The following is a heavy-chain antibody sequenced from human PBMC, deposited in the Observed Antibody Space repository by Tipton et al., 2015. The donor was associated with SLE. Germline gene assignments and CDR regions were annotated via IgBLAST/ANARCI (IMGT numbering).Heavy chain of an antibody. D-gene: IGHD6-25*01. CDR3: ASSWGAVAAGFDY. J-gene: IGHJ4*02. CDR1: GGYFSGYY. CDR2: INHSGST. Sequence: TLSLTCAVYGGYFSGYYWSWIRQPPGKGLEWIGEINHSGSTNYNPSLKSRVTISVDTSKNQFSLKLSSVTAADTAVYYCASSWGAVAAGFDYWGQGTLVTVSS. V-gene: IGHV4-34*01.